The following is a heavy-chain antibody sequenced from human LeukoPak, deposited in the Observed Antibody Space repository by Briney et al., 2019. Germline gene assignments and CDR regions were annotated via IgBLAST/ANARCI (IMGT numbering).Heavy chain of an antibody. Sequence: PGGSLRLSCAASGFTFSSYWMSWVRQAPGKGLEWVANIKQDGSEKYYVDSVKGRFTISRDNAKNSLYLQMNSLRAEDTAVYYCARDDQDYYDSKDYFDYWGQGTLVTVSS. V-gene: IGHV3-7*01. CDR2: IKQDGSEK. D-gene: IGHD3-22*01. CDR3: ARDDQDYYDSKDYFDY. CDR1: GFTFSSYW. J-gene: IGHJ4*02.